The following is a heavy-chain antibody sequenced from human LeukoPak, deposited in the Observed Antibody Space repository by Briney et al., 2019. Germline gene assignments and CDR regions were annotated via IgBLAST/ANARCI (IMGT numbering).Heavy chain of an antibody. D-gene: IGHD6-19*01. V-gene: IGHV4-39*07. CDR2: IYYSVST. J-gene: IGHJ4*02. CDR1: GGSISSSSYY. Sequence: TSETLSLTCTVSGGSISSSSYYWGWIRQPPGKGLEWIGSIYYSVSTYYNSSLKSRVTISVDTSKNQFSLKLSSVTAEDTAVYYCARDYSPTLPGYSSGWYRAGSKPEFDYWGQGTLVTVSS. CDR3: ARDYSPTLPGYSSGWYRAGSKPEFDY.